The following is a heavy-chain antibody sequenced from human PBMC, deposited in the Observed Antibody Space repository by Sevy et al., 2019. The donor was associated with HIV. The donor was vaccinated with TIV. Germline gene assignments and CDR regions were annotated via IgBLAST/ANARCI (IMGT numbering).Heavy chain of an antibody. D-gene: IGHD3-22*01. CDR2: IYYSGST. J-gene: IGHJ3*02. Sequence: SETLSLTCTVSGGSISSYYWSWIRQPPGKGLEWIGYIYYSGSTNYNPSLKSRVTISVDTSKNQFSLKLSSVTAADTAVYYCASGDSSGYYDYDAFDIWGQGTMVTVSS. CDR1: GGSISSYY. CDR3: ASGDSSGYYDYDAFDI. V-gene: IGHV4-59*13.